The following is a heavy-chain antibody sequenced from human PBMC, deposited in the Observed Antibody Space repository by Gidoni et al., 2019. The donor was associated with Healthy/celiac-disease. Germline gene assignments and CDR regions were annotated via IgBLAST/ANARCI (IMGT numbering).Heavy chain of an antibody. CDR1: GYTFTSYD. V-gene: IGHV1-8*01. Sequence: QVQLVQSGAEVKKPGASVKVSCKAAGYTFTSYDINWVRQATGQGLEWMGWMNPNSGNTGYAQQFQGRVTMTRNTSISTAYMELSSLRSEDTAVYYCARGLRYFDWLLSALYSYGMDVWGQGTTVTVSS. CDR2: MNPNSGNT. CDR3: ARGLRYFDWLLSALYSYGMDV. J-gene: IGHJ6*02. D-gene: IGHD3-9*01.